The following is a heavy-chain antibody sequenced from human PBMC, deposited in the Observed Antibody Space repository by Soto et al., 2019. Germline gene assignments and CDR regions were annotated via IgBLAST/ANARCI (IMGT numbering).Heavy chain of an antibody. CDR2: ISGSGGST. Sequence: GGSLRLSCAASGFTFSSYAMSWVRQAPGKGLEWVSAISGSGGSTYYADSVKGRFTISRDNSKNTLYLQMNSLRAEDTAVYYCAKGVPIMITLGGVIEGCDYWGQGTLGAISS. CDR3: AKGVPIMITLGGVIEGCDY. V-gene: IGHV3-23*01. CDR1: GFTFSSYA. D-gene: IGHD3-16*01. J-gene: IGHJ4*01.